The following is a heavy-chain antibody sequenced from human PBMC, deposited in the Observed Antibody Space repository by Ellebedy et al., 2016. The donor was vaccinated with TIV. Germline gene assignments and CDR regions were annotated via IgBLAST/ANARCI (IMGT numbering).Heavy chain of an antibody. CDR1: GYTFTSYG. CDR3: ARDQACSSTSCYELYGAFDI. CDR2: IIPIFGTA. J-gene: IGHJ3*02. D-gene: IGHD2-2*01. V-gene: IGHV1-69*13. Sequence: SVKVSXKASGYTFTSYGISWVRQAPGQGLEWMGGIIPIFGTANYAQKFQGRVTITADESTSTAYMELSSLRSEDTAVYYCARDQACSSTSCYELYGAFDIWGQGTMVTVSS.